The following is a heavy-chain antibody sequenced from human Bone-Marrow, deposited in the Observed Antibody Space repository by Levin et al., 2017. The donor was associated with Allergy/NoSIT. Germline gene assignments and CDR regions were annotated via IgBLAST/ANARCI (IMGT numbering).Heavy chain of an antibody. CDR2: ISYDGSLQ. J-gene: IGHJ6*02. CDR3: ARRFEYYYGMDV. V-gene: IGHV3-30*04. D-gene: IGHD6-6*01. Sequence: PGGSLRLSCAASGFTFNNHNMHWVRLAPGKGLEWVALISYDGSLQYYPDSVKGRFTISRDNSKNTLYLQMNSLRPEDTAIYYCARRFEYYYGMDVWGQGTTVTVSS. CDR1: GFTFNNHN.